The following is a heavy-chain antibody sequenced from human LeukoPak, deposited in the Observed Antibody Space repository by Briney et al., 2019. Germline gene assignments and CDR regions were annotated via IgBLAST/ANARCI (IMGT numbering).Heavy chain of an antibody. Sequence: PGGSLRLSCAASGFTSSTYAMNWVRQAPGKGLEWVSSISSSSSYIYYADSVKGRFTISRDTAKNSLYLQMNSLRAEDTAVYYCARVRYSSSWYGSDAFDIWGQGTMVTVSS. CDR1: GFTSSTYA. D-gene: IGHD6-13*01. CDR2: ISSSSSYI. V-gene: IGHV3-21*01. CDR3: ARVRYSSSWYGSDAFDI. J-gene: IGHJ3*02.